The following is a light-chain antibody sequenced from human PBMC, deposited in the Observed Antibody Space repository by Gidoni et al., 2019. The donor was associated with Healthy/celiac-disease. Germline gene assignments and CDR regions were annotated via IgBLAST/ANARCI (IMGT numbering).Light chain of an antibody. V-gene: IGKV1-39*01. Sequence: DIQMTQSPSSLSASVGDRVTITCRASQSISSYLNWYQQKPGKAPKLLIYAASSLQSGVPSRFSGSGSGTDFTLTISSLQPEEFATYYCQQSYSTSWTFGQXTKVEIK. CDR2: AAS. CDR3: QQSYSTSWT. CDR1: QSISSY. J-gene: IGKJ1*01.